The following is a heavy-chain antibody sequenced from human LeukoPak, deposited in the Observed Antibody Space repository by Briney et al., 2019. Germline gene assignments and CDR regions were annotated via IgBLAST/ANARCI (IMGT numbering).Heavy chain of an antibody. D-gene: IGHD3-22*01. CDR1: GFTFSSYA. Sequence: GGSLRLSCAASGFTFSSYAMSWVRQAPGKGLEWVSAISGSGGSTYYADSVKGRFTISRDNSKNTLYLQMNSLRAEDTAVYYCAKVRLGSSGYGGFDYWGQGTLVTVSS. CDR3: AKVRLGSSGYGGFDY. J-gene: IGHJ4*02. V-gene: IGHV3-23*01. CDR2: ISGSGGST.